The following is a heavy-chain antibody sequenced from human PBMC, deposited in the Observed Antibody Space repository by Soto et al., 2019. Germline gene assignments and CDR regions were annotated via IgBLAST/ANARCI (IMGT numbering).Heavy chain of an antibody. D-gene: IGHD1-26*01. V-gene: IGHV3-23*01. J-gene: IGHJ4*02. CDR3: AKDLAGATRGRFDY. CDR1: GFTFSSYG. CDR2: ISGSGTTT. Sequence: EVQLLESGGGLVQPGGSLRLSCAASGFTFSSYGMSWVRQAPGKGLEWVSGISGSGTTTYYADSVKGHFTISRDNSKNTLYLQMNSLRAEDTAVYYCAKDLAGATRGRFDYWGQGTLVTVSS.